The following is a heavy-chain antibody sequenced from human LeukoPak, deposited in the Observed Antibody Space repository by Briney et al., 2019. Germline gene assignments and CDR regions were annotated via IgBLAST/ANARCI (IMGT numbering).Heavy chain of an antibody. CDR1: GGSFSGYY. J-gene: IGHJ6*03. CDR2: INHSGST. CDR3: ARESRYTFGPGYYYMDV. D-gene: IGHD5-18*01. Sequence: SETLSLTCAVYGGSFSGYYWSWIRQPPGKGLEWIGEINHSGSTNYNPSLKSRVTISVDTSKNQFSLRLSSVTAADTAVYYCARESRYTFGPGYYYMDVWGKGTTVTISS. V-gene: IGHV4-34*01.